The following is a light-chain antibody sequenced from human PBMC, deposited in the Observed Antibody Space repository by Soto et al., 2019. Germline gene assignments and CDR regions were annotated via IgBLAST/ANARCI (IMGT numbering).Light chain of an antibody. CDR3: QQYNNWPRT. V-gene: IGKV3-15*01. J-gene: IGKJ1*01. CDR2: GAS. CDR1: QSVSSN. Sequence: IVMTQSPATLSVSPGERATLSCRASQSVSSNLAWYQQKPGKAPRLLIYGASTRATGIPARFSGSGSGTEFTLTICSLQSEDFAVYYCQQYNNWPRTFGQGTKV.